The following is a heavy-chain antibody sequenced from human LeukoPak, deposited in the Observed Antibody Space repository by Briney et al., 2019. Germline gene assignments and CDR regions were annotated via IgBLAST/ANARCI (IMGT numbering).Heavy chain of an antibody. CDR2: INPSGGRT. D-gene: IGHD3-10*01. V-gene: IGHV1-46*03. J-gene: IGHJ6*02. CDR3: AIPITMVRGVITGYYYYGMDV. Sequence: GSSVKVSCKASGYTFPSYYMHWVRQAPGRGLEWMGIINPSGGRTSYAQKFQGRVTMTRDTSTSPVYMELSSLRSEDTAVYYCAIPITMVRGVITGYYYYGMDVWGQGTTVTVSS. CDR1: GYTFPSYY.